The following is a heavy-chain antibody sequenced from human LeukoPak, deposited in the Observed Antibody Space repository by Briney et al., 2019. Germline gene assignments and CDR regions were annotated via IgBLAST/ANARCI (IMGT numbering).Heavy chain of an antibody. J-gene: IGHJ4*02. CDR3: ARAKQWLPPFDY. D-gene: IGHD6-19*01. Sequence: GGSLRLSCAASGFTFSSYAMHWVRQAPGKGLEWVAVISYDGSNRYYADSVEGRFTISRDNSKNTLYLQMNSLRAEDTAVYYCARAKQWLPPFDYWGQGTLVTVSS. V-gene: IGHV3-30-3*01. CDR1: GFTFSSYA. CDR2: ISYDGSNR.